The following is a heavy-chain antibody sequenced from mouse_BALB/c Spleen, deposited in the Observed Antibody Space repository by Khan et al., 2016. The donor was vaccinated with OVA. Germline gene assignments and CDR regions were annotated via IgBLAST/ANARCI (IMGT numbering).Heavy chain of an antibody. CDR1: GYTFTSYT. CDR2: INPRSGYT. V-gene: IGHV1-4*01. J-gene: IGHJ4*01. D-gene: IGHD3-2*02. CDR3: ARRLEFDAMGY. Sequence: QVRLQQSGAELARPGASVKMSCKASGYTFTSYTMHWVKQWPGQGLEWIGYINPRSGYTNYNQKFKDKATLTADKSSSTAYMQQSNLTSEESAVYCCARRLEFDAMGYWSQGTSVTVSS.